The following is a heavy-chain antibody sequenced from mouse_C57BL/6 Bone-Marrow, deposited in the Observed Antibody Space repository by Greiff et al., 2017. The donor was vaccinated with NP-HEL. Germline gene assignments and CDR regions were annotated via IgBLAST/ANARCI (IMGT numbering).Heavy chain of an antibody. CDR3: ARSYYGSFYAMDY. J-gene: IGHJ4*01. D-gene: IGHD2-9*01. CDR2: IRNKANGYTT. CDR1: GFTFTDYY. V-gene: IGHV7-3*01. Sequence: EVHLVESGGGLVQPGGSLSLSCAASGFTFTDYYMSWVRQPPGKALEWLGFIRNKANGYTTEYSASVKGRFTISRDNSQSILYLQMNALRAEDSATYYCARSYYGSFYAMDYWGQGTSVTVSS.